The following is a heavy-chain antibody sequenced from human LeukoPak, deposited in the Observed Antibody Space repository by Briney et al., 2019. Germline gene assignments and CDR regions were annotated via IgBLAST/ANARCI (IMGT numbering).Heavy chain of an antibody. D-gene: IGHD4-17*01. Sequence: KPSETLSLTCAVYGGSFSGYYWSWIRQPPGRGLEWIGEINHSGSTNYNLSLKSRVTISVDTSKNQFSLKLSSVTAADTAVYYCARATDNFDYWGQGTLVTVSS. CDR1: GGSFSGYY. CDR2: INHSGST. V-gene: IGHV4-34*01. J-gene: IGHJ4*02. CDR3: ARATDNFDY.